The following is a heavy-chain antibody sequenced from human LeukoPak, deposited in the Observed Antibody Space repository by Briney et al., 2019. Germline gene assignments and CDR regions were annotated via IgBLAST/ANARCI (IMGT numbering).Heavy chain of an antibody. CDR3: ARDRDHSSSWYRQEFAFDI. CDR1: GGSISSYY. J-gene: IGHJ3*02. D-gene: IGHD6-13*01. Sequence: PSETLSLTCTVSGGSISSYYWSWIRQPPGQGLEWIGYIYYSGSTNYNPSLKSRVTISVDTSKNQFSLKLSSVTAADTAVYYCARDRDHSSSWYRQEFAFDIWRQGTMVTVSS. CDR2: IYYSGST. V-gene: IGHV4-59*01.